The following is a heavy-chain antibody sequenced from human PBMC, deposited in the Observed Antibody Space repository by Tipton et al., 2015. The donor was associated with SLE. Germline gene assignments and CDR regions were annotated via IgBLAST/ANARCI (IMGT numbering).Heavy chain of an antibody. D-gene: IGHD2-21*01. CDR2: IRSRNSNYET. CDR3: TARTSCGPRLFDY. CDR1: ESTFNGSA. Sequence: SLRLSCVASESTFNGSALHWVRQASGKGLEWVGRIRSRNSNYETTFAASVNGRFTISRDDSKNTAYLQMTGLKIEDSAVYYCTARTSCGPRLFDYWGQGTLVTVSS. V-gene: IGHV3-73*01. J-gene: IGHJ4*02.